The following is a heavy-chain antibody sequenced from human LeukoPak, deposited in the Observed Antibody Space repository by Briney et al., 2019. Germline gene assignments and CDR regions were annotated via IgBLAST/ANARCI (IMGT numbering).Heavy chain of an antibody. V-gene: IGHV3-53*01. D-gene: IGHD3-10*01. Sequence: GGSLRLSCAASGLTASSNYMIWVRQAPGKGLEWVSVIYSGGSTYYADSVKGRFTISRDNSKNTLYLQMNSLRVEDTAVYYCARSITMVRGVNNWFDPWGQGTLVTVSS. CDR2: IYSGGST. J-gene: IGHJ5*02. CDR1: GLTASSNY. CDR3: ARSITMVRGVNNWFDP.